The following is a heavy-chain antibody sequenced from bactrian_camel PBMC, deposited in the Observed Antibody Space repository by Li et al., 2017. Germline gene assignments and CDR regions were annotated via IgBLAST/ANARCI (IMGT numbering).Heavy chain of an antibody. Sequence: DVQLVESGGGSVQPGGSLRLSCAASGFTASRYCLAWFRQAPGMEREGVASTTKFGPTNYADSVKGRFTITRNNGKNTLYLRLDSIKSEDAATYYCANGGAVEYGGSWYEPPNNYWGQGTQVTVS. D-gene: IGHD6*01. CDR2: TTKFGPT. CDR1: GFTASRYC. V-gene: IGHV3S67*01. J-gene: IGHJ4*01. CDR3: ANGGAVEYGGSWYEPPNNY.